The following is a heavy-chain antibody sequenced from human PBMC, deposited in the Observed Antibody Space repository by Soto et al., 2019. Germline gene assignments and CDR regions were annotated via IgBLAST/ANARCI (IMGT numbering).Heavy chain of an antibody. CDR2: IYHSGST. Sequence: SETLSLTCAVSSGSISSSNWWSWVRQPPGKGLEWIGEIYHSGSTNYNPSLKSRVTISVDKSKNQFSLKLSSVTAADTAVYYCARGNYYGSGNYMDVWGKGTTVTVSS. CDR3: ARGNYYGSGNYMDV. V-gene: IGHV4-4*02. J-gene: IGHJ6*03. CDR1: SGSISSSNW. D-gene: IGHD3-10*01.